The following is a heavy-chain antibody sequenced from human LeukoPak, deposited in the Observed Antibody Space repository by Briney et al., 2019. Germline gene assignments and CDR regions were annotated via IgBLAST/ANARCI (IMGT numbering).Heavy chain of an antibody. CDR2: IYYSGST. Sequence: SETLSLTCTFPGGSISSSSYYWGWIRQPPGKGLEWIGSIYYSGSTYYNPSLKSRVTISVDTSKNQFSLKLSSVTAADTAVYYCALYCSSTSCYTLRGYYYMDVWGKGTTVTVSS. CDR1: GGSISSSSYY. D-gene: IGHD2-2*02. J-gene: IGHJ6*03. V-gene: IGHV4-39*01. CDR3: ALYCSSTSCYTLRGYYYMDV.